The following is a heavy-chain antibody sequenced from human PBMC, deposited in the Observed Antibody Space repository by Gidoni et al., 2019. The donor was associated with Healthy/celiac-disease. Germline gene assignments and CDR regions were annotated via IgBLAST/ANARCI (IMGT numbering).Heavy chain of an antibody. J-gene: IGHJ4*02. CDR3: AKDRGTKGVCYGADY. V-gene: IGHV4-59*01. Sequence: QVQLQESGPGLVTPSETLSTTSNVSGASFSSYYWSWVRQPPGRGLEWIGYSYYSGSTNYNPALKSRVTISVDTSKNQFSLKLSSVTAADTAVYYSAKDRGTKGVCYGADYWGQGTLVTVSS. CDR2: SYYSGST. D-gene: IGHD2-8*01. CDR1: GASFSSYY.